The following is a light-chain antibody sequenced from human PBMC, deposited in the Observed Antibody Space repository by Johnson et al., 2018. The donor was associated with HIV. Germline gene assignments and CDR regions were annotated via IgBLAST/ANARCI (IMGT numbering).Light chain of an antibody. V-gene: IGLV1-51*02. CDR2: ETN. CDR3: GTWDSSLSAGENV. Sequence: QSVLTQPPSVSAAPGQKVTISCSGSSSNIGNNYVSWYQQLPGTAPKLLIYETNKRPSGIPDRFSGSKSGTSATLGITGLQTGDEADYYCGTWDSSLSAGENVFGTGTKVTVL. CDR1: SSNIGNNY. J-gene: IGLJ1*01.